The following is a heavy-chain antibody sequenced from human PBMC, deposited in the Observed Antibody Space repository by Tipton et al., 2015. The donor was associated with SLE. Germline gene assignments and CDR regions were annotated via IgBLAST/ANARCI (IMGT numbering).Heavy chain of an antibody. J-gene: IGHJ3*02. V-gene: IGHV4-34*01. CDR1: GGSVIGYY. D-gene: IGHD3-10*01. CDR3: ARSRLYPGPDAFDI. CDR2: INHGRST. Sequence: TLSLTCVVNGGSVIGYYWSWIRQPPGKGLEWIGEINHGRSTNYNSSLKSRVTISVDMSKNHFSLQLRSLSAADTAVYYCARSRLYPGPDAFDIWGQGTLVTVSS.